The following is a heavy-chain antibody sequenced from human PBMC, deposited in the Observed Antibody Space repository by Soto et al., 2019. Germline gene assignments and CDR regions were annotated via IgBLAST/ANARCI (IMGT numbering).Heavy chain of an antibody. CDR2: IYYSGST. CDR3: AGGPHARRPQGNTYFDY. V-gene: IGHV4-31*03. CDR1: GGSISSGGYY. J-gene: IGHJ4*02. Sequence: QVQLQESGPGLVKPSQTLSLTCTVSGGSISSGGYYWSWIRQHPGKGLEWIGYIYYSGSTYYNPYLKSRVTISVDTSKNQFSLKLSSVRAAETAVDYCAGGPHARRPQGNTYFDYWGQGTLVTVAS.